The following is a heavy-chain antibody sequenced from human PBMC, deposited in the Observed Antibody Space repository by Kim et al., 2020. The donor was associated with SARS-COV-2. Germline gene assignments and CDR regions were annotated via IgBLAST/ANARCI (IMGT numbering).Heavy chain of an antibody. CDR3: ARAMGGSYFSPFDY. CDR2: ISYDGSNK. D-gene: IGHD1-26*01. CDR1: GFTFSSYA. V-gene: IGHV3-30*04. Sequence: GGSLRRSCAASGFTFSSYAMHWVRQAPGKGLEWVAVISYDGSNKYYADSVKGRFTISRDNSKNTLYLQMNSLRAEDTAVYYCARAMGGSYFSPFDYWGQGTLVTVSS. J-gene: IGHJ4*02.